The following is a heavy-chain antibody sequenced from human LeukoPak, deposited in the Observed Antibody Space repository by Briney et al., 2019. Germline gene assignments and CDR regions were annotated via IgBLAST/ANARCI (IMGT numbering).Heavy chain of an antibody. D-gene: IGHD3-10*01. CDR1: GFTFSSYW. CDR2: INSDGSST. V-gene: IGHV3-74*01. CDR3: ASGGLWPYFDY. J-gene: IGHJ4*02. Sequence: GSLRLSCAASGFTFSSYWMHWVRQAPGKGLVWVSRINSDGSSTSYADSVKGRFTISRGNAKNTLYLQMNSLRAEDTAVYYCASGGLWPYFDYWGQGTLVTVSS.